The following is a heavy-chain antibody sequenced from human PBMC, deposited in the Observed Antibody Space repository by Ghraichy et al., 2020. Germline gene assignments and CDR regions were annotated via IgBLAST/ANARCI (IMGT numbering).Heavy chain of an antibody. V-gene: IGHV4-34*01. CDR1: GGSFSGYY. CDR2: INHSGST. CDR3: ARGRKGSGMDV. J-gene: IGHJ6*02. Sequence: SQTLSLTCAVYGGSFSGYYWSWIRQPPGKGLEWIGEINHSGSTNYNPSLKSRVTISVDTSKNQFSLKLSSVTAADTVVYYCARGRKGSGMDVWGQGTTVTVSS.